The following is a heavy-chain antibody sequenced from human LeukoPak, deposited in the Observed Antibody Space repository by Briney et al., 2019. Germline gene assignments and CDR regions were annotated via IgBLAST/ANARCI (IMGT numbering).Heavy chain of an antibody. J-gene: IGHJ5*02. CDR1: GGSISSYY. CDR2: IYYSGST. V-gene: IGHV4-59*01. Sequence: PSETLSLNCTVSGGSISSYYWSWIRQPPGKGLEWIGYIYYSGSTNYNPSLKSRVTISVDTSKNQFSLKLSSVTAADTAVYYCAGMAIWSGYDWFDPWGQGTLVTVSS. CDR3: AGMAIWSGYDWFDP. D-gene: IGHD3-3*01.